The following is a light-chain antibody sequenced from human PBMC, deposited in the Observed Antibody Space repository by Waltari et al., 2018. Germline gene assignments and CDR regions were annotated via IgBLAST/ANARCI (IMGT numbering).Light chain of an antibody. CDR2: GAS. CDR3: QHFGSSPFT. V-gene: IGKV3-20*01. J-gene: IGKJ2*01. CDR1: QSVSSNY. Sequence: EIVLTQSPGTLSLSPGERATLSCRASQSVSSNYLAGYQQKPGQAPRLLIYGASSRATGIPDRSSGSGSGTDFTLTISRLEPEDFAVYYCQHFGSSPFTFGQGTKLEIK.